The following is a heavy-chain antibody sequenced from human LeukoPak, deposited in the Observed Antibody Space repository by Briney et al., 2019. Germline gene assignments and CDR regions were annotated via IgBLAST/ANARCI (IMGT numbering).Heavy chain of an antibody. CDR3: AKRSAESSGYFDS. D-gene: IGHD6-19*01. V-gene: IGHV3-48*03. CDR1: GFTFSSYE. Sequence: PGGSLRLSCAASGFTFSSYEMNWVRQAPGKGLEWVSYISSSTIYYADSVKGRFTISRDNAKNSLYLQMNSLRAEDTAVYYCAKRSAESSGYFDSWGQGTLVTVSS. J-gene: IGHJ4*02. CDR2: ISSSTI.